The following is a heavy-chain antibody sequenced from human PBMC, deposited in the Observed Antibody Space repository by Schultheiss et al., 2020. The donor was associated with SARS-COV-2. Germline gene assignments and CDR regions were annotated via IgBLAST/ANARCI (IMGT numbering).Heavy chain of an antibody. CDR2: ISGSGGST. D-gene: IGHD3-22*01. J-gene: IGHJ4*02. V-gene: IGHV3-23*01. CDR1: GFTFSSYA. CDR3: ARDHSSVHY. Sequence: GGSLRLSCAASGFTFSSYAMSWVRQAPGKGLEWVSAISGSGGSTYYADSVKGRFTISRDNAKNSLYLQMNSLRAEDTAVYYCARDHSSVHYWGQGTLVTVSS.